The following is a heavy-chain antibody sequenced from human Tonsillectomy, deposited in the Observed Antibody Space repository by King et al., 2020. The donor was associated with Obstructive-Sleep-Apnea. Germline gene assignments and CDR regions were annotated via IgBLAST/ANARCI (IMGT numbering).Heavy chain of an antibody. CDR1: GGSISSYY. D-gene: IGHD1-14*01. Sequence: QLQESGPGLVKPSETLSLTCTVSGGSISSYYWSWIRQPPGKGLEWIGYIYYSGSTNYNPSLKSRVTISVDTSKNQFSLKLSSVTAADTAVYYCAGSVHRGAFDIWGQGTMVTVSS. CDR2: IYYSGST. J-gene: IGHJ3*02. V-gene: IGHV4-59*01. CDR3: AGSVHRGAFDI.